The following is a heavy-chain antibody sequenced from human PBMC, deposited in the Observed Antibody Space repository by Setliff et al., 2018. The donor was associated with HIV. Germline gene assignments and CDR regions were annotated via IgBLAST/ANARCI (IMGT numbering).Heavy chain of an antibody. CDR2: IHYSGST. V-gene: IGHV4-61*10. CDR1: GGSISSRSYY. J-gene: IGHJ3*02. D-gene: IGHD2-15*01. CDR3: ARVDRVESAFDI. Sequence: SETLSLTCSVSGGSISSRSYYWSWIRQPAGKGLEWVGYIHYSGSTKHNSSLKRRVTMSIDTSKNQFSLKLSSATAADTAIYYCARVDRVESAFDIWGQGAMVT.